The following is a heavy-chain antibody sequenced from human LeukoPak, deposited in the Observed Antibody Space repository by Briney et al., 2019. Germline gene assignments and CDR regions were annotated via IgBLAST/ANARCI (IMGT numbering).Heavy chain of an antibody. D-gene: IGHD3-22*01. V-gene: IGHV1-69*05. CDR1: GGTFSSYA. CDR2: IIPIFGTA. CDR3: ARTYYYDSSGYYY. J-gene: IGHJ4*02. Sequence: SVKVSCKASGGTFSSYAISWVREAPGQGLEWVGGIIPIFGTANYAQKFQGRVTITTDESTSTAYMELSSLRSEDTAVYYCARTYYYDSSGYYYWGQGTLVTVSS.